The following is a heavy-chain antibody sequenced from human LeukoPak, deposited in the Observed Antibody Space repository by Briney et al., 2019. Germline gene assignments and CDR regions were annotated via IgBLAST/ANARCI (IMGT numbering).Heavy chain of an antibody. Sequence: SETLSLTCTVSGGSISSGGYYWSWIRQHPGKGLEWIGYIYDSGSTYYNPSLKSRVTISVDTSKNQFSLKLSSVTAADTAVYYCARAPFGRPGIAVAGSDAFDIWGQGTMVAVSS. V-gene: IGHV4-31*03. CDR1: GGSISSGGYY. CDR2: IYDSGST. J-gene: IGHJ3*02. CDR3: ARAPFGRPGIAVAGSDAFDI. D-gene: IGHD6-19*01.